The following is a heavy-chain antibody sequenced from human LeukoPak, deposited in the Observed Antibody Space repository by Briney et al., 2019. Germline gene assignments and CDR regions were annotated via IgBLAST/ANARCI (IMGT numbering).Heavy chain of an antibody. D-gene: IGHD1-26*01. CDR2: ISSSSSYI. V-gene: IGHV3-21*01. CDR1: GFTFSSYS. Sequence: GGSLRLSCAASGFTFSSYSMNWVRQAPGKGLEWVSSISSSSSYIYYADSVKGRFTISRDNAKNSLYLQMNSLRAEDTAVYYCARDGIVGAQGLVDYWGQGTLVTVSS. CDR3: ARDGIVGAQGLVDY. J-gene: IGHJ4*02.